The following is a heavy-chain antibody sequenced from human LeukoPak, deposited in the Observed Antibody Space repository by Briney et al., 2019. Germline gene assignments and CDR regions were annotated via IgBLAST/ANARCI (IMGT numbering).Heavy chain of an antibody. D-gene: IGHD3-3*01. CDR3: ARPVRFLEWLFPSDAFDI. J-gene: IGHJ3*02. V-gene: IGHV3-7*01. CDR2: IKQDGSEK. Sequence: PGGSLRLSCAASGFTFSSYWMSWVRQAPGKGLEGVANIKQDGSEKYYVDSVKGRFTISRDNAKNSLYLQMNSLRAEDTAVYYCARPVRFLEWLFPSDAFDIWGQGTMVTVSS. CDR1: GFTFSSYW.